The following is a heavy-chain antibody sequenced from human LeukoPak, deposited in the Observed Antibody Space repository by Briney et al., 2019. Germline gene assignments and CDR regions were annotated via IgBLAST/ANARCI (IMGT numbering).Heavy chain of an antibody. Sequence: PGGSLRLSCAASGFTFDIYSMNWVRQAPGKGLEWVSYITSSSSTIYYADSVKGRFTISRDNAKNSLYLQMNSLRAEDTALYYCAKEGGYDLYSYEFDYWGQGTLVTVSS. D-gene: IGHD5-12*01. J-gene: IGHJ4*02. CDR1: GFTFDIYS. CDR2: ITSSSSTI. V-gene: IGHV3-48*01. CDR3: AKEGGYDLYSYEFDY.